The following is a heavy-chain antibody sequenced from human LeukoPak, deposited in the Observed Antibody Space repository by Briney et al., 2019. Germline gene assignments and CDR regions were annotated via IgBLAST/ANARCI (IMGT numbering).Heavy chain of an antibody. V-gene: IGHV4-34*01. CDR1: GESFSAYF. CDR2: INHRGSS. Sequence: SETLSLTCAVYGESFSAYFWNWIRQAPGKPLEYIGEINHRGSSHYNPSLKTRVTLSVDTSKDQFSLKLTSVTAADTAVYFCARGSSFDGYCSAGACDAGYYDSWGQGTPVTVSS. CDR3: ARGSSFDGYCSAGACDAGYYDS. J-gene: IGHJ4*02. D-gene: IGHD2-15*01.